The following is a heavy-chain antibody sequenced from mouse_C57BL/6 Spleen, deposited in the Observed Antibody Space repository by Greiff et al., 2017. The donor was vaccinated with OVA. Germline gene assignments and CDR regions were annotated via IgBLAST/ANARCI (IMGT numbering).Heavy chain of an antibody. CDR3: ARNFHYYGSSYEDYFDY. CDR1: GFTFSSYA. CDR2: ISDGGSYT. V-gene: IGHV5-4*03. J-gene: IGHJ2*01. D-gene: IGHD1-1*01. Sequence: EVMLVESGGGLVKPGGSLKLSCAASGFTFSSYAMSWVRQTPEKRLEWVATISDGGSYTYYPDNVKGRFTISRDNAKNNLYLQMSHLKSEDTAMYYCARNFHYYGSSYEDYFDYWGQGTTLTVSS.